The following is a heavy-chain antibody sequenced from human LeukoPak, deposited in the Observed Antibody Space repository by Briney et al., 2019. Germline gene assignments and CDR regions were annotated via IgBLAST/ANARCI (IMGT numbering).Heavy chain of an antibody. Sequence: SGGSLRLSCAASGFTFSSYSMNWVRQAPGKGLEWVSYISSSSSTIYYADSVKGRFTISRDNAKNSLYLQMNSLRAEDTAVYYCVRDPSGSGFAFDSWGQGALVTVSS. D-gene: IGHD1-1*01. CDR1: GFTFSSYS. V-gene: IGHV3-48*01. J-gene: IGHJ4*02. CDR3: VRDPSGSGFAFDS. CDR2: ISSSSSTI.